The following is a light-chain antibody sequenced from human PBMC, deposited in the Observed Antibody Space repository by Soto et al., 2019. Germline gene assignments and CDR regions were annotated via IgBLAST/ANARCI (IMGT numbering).Light chain of an antibody. V-gene: IGLV1-47*01. J-gene: IGLJ3*02. Sequence: QAVVTQPPSASGTPGQRVTISCSGSSSNIGSRHVYWYQQVPGAAPKLLIYKDDQRPSGVPDRFSGSKSGTSASLAISGLRSEDEADYYCAAWDDSLSGGVFGGGTKLTVL. CDR3: AAWDDSLSGGV. CDR1: SSNIGSRH. CDR2: KDD.